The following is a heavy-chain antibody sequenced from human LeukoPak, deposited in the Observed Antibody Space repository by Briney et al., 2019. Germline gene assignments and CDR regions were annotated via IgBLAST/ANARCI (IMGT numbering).Heavy chain of an antibody. J-gene: IGHJ4*02. D-gene: IGHD3-10*01. CDR2: INPNSGGT. CDR3: ARVKGRFGELSYYFDY. V-gene: IGHV1-2*02. CDR1: GYTFTGYY. Sequence: ASVKVSCKASGYTFTGYYMHWVRQAPGQGLEWIGWINPNSGGTNYAQKFQGRVTMTRDTSISTAYMELSRLRSDDTAVYYCARVKGRFGELSYYFDYWGQGTLVTVSS.